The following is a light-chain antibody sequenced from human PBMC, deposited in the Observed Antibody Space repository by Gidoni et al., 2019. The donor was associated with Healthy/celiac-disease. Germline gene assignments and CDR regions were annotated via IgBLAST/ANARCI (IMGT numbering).Light chain of an antibody. CDR1: QSISSY. CDR3: QQSYSNPRVT. CDR2: AAS. J-gene: IGKJ3*01. Sequence: IQMTQSPSSLSASVGDRVTITCRASQSISSYLNWYQQKPGKAPKLLIYAASSLQSGVPSRLSGSGAGTDVTLTTSSRQPEDFATYYCQQSYSNPRVTFGPGTKVDIK. V-gene: IGKV1-39*01.